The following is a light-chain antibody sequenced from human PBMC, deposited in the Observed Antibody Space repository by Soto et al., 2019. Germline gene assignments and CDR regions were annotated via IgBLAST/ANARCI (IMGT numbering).Light chain of an antibody. Sequence: ETVLTQSPGTLSLSAGDRATLSCRASQTVSGSLLAWYQQKPGQAPRLLIYGASSRATGIPDRFTGSGSGTDLTLTISCLEPEDFAGYYCQLYGTSRTFGQGTKVEIK. CDR2: GAS. J-gene: IGKJ1*01. CDR1: QTVSGSL. V-gene: IGKV3-20*01. CDR3: QLYGTSRT.